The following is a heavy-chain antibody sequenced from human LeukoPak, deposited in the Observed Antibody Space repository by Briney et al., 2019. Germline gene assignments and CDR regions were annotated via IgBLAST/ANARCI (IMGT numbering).Heavy chain of an antibody. J-gene: IGHJ3*02. D-gene: IGHD2-8*01. CDR2: IKQDGSEK. Sequence: PGGSLRLSCAPSGFTFSHYWMGWVRQAPGKGLEWVANIKQDGSEKYYVDSVKGRFTISRDNAKNSPYLQMNSLRVEDMALYYCAKDRSSLMEAFDIWGQGTMVTVSS. V-gene: IGHV3-7*03. CDR3: AKDRSSLMEAFDI. CDR1: GFTFSHYW.